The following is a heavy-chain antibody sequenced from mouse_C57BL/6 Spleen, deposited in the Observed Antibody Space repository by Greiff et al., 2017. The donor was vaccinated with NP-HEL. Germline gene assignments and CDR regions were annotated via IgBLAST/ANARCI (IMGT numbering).Heavy chain of an antibody. CDR3: ASSYYYGSSCRAY. V-gene: IGHV1-5*01. CDR2: IYPGNSDT. CDR1: GYTFTSYW. Sequence: EVQLQQSGTVLARPGASVKMSCKTSGYTFTSYWMHWVKQRPGQGLEWIGAIYPGNSDTSYNQKFKGKAKLTAVTSASTAYMELSSLTNEDSAVYYCASSYYYGSSCRAYWGQGTLVTVSA. D-gene: IGHD1-1*01. J-gene: IGHJ3*01.